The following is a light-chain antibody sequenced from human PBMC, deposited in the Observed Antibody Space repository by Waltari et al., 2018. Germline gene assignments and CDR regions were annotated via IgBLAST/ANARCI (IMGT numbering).Light chain of an antibody. J-gene: IGLJ3*02. CDR1: SSHVGSYNL. CDR3: CSYGGSGTYVM. V-gene: IGLV2-23*02. CDR2: EVI. Sequence: QSALTQPASVSGSPGQSITISCPGTSSHVGSYNLFPWYQQYPGKAPQLMIYEVIPRPSGVSNRFSGSKSGNTASLTISGLQAEDEADYYCCSYGGSGTYVMFGGGTKVTVL.